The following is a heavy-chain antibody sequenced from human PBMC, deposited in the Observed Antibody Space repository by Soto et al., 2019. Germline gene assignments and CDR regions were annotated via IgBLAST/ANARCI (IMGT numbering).Heavy chain of an antibody. Sequence: LETLSLTYSVSGRIISEINSYWGGLRQTPGEGLEWIGTIHHTGSTYYNPSLTRRVIISLDTYKHQFSLKLSSVTAADTALYYCARPEGGYGSGYSWFDPWGQGTRVTGSS. V-gene: IGHV4-39*01. D-gene: IGHD5-12*01. CDR2: IHHTGST. CDR3: ARPEGGYGSGYSWFDP. J-gene: IGHJ5*02. CDR1: GRIISEINSY.